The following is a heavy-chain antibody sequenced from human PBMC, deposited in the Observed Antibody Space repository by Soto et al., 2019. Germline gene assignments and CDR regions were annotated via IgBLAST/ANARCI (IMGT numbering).Heavy chain of an antibody. CDR3: AREVGYGDFSAALLD. CDR2: VISLFGTA. CDR1: GGTFSSHS. V-gene: IGHV1-69*01. J-gene: IGHJ4*02. Sequence: VQLMQSGAEVKKPGSSVKVSCKASGGTFSSHSINWVRQPPGQGLEWMGGVISLFGTANYAHNFKGRVTITADQSTSTAYMELNSLRSDETAVYYCAREVGYGDFSAALLDWGQGTLVTGSS. D-gene: IGHD4-17*01.